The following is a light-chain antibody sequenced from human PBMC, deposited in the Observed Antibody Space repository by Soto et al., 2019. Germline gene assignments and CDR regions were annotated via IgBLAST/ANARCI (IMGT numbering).Light chain of an antibody. Sequence: EIVLTQSPGTLSLSPGERATLSCRASHTISSSYLAWYQQKPGQAPRLLMYGISRRATGIPDRFSGSGSGTDFTLTITRLEPEDFAVNYCQQYVTSSPRTFGPGTKVEIK. CDR1: HTISSSY. CDR2: GIS. J-gene: IGKJ1*01. V-gene: IGKV3-20*01. CDR3: QQYVTSSPRT.